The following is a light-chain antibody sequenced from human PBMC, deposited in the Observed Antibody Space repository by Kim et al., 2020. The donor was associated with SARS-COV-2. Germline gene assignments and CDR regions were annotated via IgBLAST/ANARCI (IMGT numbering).Light chain of an antibody. CDR1: QSVTTN. V-gene: IGKV3-15*01. J-gene: IGKJ5*01. Sequence: PGERATLSCRASQSVTTNLAWYQHKPGQTPRLLLSGASTRATGIPVRFSGSGSGTDFTLTISSLQSEDFAVYYCQQYDDWSSITFGQGTRLEIK. CDR2: GAS. CDR3: QQYDDWSSIT.